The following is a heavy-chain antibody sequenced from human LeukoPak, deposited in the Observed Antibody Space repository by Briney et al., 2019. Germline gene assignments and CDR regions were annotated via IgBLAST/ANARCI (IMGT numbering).Heavy chain of an antibody. J-gene: IGHJ4*02. Sequence: PGGSLRLSCAASGFTFSSYWMSWVRQAPGKGLEWVANIKEEGSEKYYMDSMRGRFTISRDNAKNSLYLQMNSLRAEDTAVYYCARGSLGAFDSWGQGALVTVSS. CDR1: GFTFSSYW. CDR3: ARGSLGAFDS. CDR2: IKEEGSEK. V-gene: IGHV3-7*05. D-gene: IGHD1-26*01.